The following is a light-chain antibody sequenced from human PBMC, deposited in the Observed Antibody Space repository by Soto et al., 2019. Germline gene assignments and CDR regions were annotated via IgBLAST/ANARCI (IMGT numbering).Light chain of an antibody. CDR1: QSVSNNY. CDR2: GAS. Sequence: EIVFTKSPGTLSLSPGERATLSCRASQSVSNNYLSCYQQKPGQAPRLLIYGASNRATGIPDRFSGSGSGTDFTLTISRLEPEDFAVYYCQQYGSSGTFGQGTKVDIK. CDR3: QQYGSSGT. V-gene: IGKV3-20*01. J-gene: IGKJ1*01.